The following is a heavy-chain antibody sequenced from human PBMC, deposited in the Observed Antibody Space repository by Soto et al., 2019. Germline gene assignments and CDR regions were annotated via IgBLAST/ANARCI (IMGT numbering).Heavy chain of an antibody. D-gene: IGHD6-13*01. CDR1: GFTFSSYG. J-gene: IGHJ4*02. CDR3: ASAPYSIAAAGTLDY. V-gene: IGHV3-33*01. Sequence: QVQLVESGGGVVQPGRSLRLSCAASGFTFSSYGMHWVRQAPGKGLEWVAVIWYDGSNKYYADSVKGRFTISRDNSKNRLYLQMNSLRAEDTAVYYCASAPYSIAAAGTLDYWGQGTLVTVSS. CDR2: IWYDGSNK.